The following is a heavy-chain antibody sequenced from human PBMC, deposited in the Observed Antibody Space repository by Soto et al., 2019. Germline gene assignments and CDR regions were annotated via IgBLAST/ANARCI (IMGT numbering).Heavy chain of an antibody. D-gene: IGHD2-15*01. J-gene: IGHJ6*02. CDR1: GYTFTGYY. CDR3: ARDRGLHQNYYYGMDV. CDR2: INPNSGGT. Sequence: ASVKVSCKASGYTFTGYYMHWVRQAPGQGLEWMGWINPNSGGTNYAQKFQGWVTMTRDTSISTAYMELSRLRSDDTAVYYCARDRGLHQNYYYGMDVWGQGTTVTVSS. V-gene: IGHV1-2*04.